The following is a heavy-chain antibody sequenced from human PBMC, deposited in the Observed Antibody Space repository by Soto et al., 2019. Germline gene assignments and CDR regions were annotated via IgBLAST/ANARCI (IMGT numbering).Heavy chain of an antibody. V-gene: IGHV1-18*01. CDR3: ARVISGYSSSWYLDY. J-gene: IGHJ4*02. D-gene: IGHD6-13*01. CDR2: ISAYNGNT. Sequence: KAGPSVKVSCKASGYTFTSYGISWVRQAPGQGLEWMGWISAYNGNTNYAQKLQGRVTMTTDTSTSTAYMELRSLRSDDTAVYYCARVISGYSSSWYLDYWGQGTLVTVSS. CDR1: GYTFTSYG.